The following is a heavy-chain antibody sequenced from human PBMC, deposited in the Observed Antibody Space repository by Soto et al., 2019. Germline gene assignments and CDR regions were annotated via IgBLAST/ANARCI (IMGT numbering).Heavy chain of an antibody. CDR2: IYHSGST. V-gene: IGHV4-38-2*02. D-gene: IGHD6-13*01. CDR3: SRDGLWAEAGTKFDY. Sequence: SETLSLTCAVSGYSISSGYYWGWIRQPPGKGLEWIGSIYHSGSTYYNPSLKSRVTISVDTSKNQFSLKLSPVTAADTAVYYFSRDGLWAEAGTKFDYWGQGTQLAVSS. J-gene: IGHJ4*02. CDR1: GYSISSGYY.